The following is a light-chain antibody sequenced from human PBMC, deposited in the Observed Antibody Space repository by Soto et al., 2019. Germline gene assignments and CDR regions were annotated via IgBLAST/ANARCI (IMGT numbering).Light chain of an antibody. CDR3: SSYSSTRTRV. Sequence: QSALTQPASVSGSPGQSITISCTGTSSDVGGYNSVSWYQQYPGTAPKLMIYDVSYRPSGISTRFSGSKSGDTASLTISGLQADDEADYFCSSYSSTRTRVYGGGTQLNVL. V-gene: IGLV2-14*01. J-gene: IGLJ3*02. CDR2: DVS. CDR1: SSDVGGYNS.